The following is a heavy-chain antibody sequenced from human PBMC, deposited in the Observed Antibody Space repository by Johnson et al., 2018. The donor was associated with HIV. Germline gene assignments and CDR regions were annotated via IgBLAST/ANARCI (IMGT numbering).Heavy chain of an antibody. Sequence: VQLVESGGGLVKPGGSLRLSCAASGFTFSNAWMSWVRQAPGKGLEWVGRIKSKTDGGTADYAAPVQGRFTISRDNAKNSLYLQMNSLRAEDTAVYYCARYPYDFWSGYKMGPQGAFDIWGQGTMVTVSS. J-gene: IGHJ3*02. D-gene: IGHD3-3*01. CDR2: IKSKTDGGTA. CDR1: GFTFSNAW. CDR3: ARYPYDFWSGYKMGPQGAFDI. V-gene: IGHV3-15*01.